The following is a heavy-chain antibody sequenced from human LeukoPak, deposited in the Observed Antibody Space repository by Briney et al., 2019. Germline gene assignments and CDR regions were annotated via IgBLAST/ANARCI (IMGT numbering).Heavy chain of an antibody. D-gene: IGHD3-10*01. V-gene: IGHV1-18*01. CDR2: ISAYNGHT. Sequence: GASVKVSCKASGYTFSSYGISWVRQAPGQGLEWKGWISAYNGHTNYAQKLQGRVTMTTDTSTSTAYMELRSLRSDDTAVYYCARDRGFGELLEYYYYYYMDVWGKGTTVTISS. CDR3: ARDRGFGELLEYYYYYYMDV. J-gene: IGHJ6*03. CDR1: GYTFSSYG.